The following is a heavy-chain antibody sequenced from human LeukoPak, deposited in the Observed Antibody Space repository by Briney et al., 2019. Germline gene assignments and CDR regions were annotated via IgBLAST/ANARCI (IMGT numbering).Heavy chain of an antibody. J-gene: IGHJ4*02. CDR3: ARHAPMVNTYFDY. V-gene: IGHV4-59*08. D-gene: IGHD3-10*01. CDR2: IYNSGST. Sequence: SETLSLTCTVSGGSMSTYYWSWIRQPPGKGLEWIGYIYNSGSTNYNPSLKSRVTISIDTSKNQFSLKLSSVTAADTAVYYCARHAPMVNTYFDYWGQGTLVTVSS. CDR1: GGSMSTYY.